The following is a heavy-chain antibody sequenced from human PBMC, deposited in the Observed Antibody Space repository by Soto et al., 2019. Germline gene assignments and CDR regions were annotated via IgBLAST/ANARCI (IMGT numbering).Heavy chain of an antibody. Sequence: GASVKVSCKASGYTFTSYGISWVRQAPGQGLEWMGWISAYNGNTNYAQKLQGRVTMTTDTSTSTAYMELRSLRSDDTAVYYCARAYQGRVQNYYGMDVWGQGTTVTVSS. V-gene: IGHV1-18*01. D-gene: IGHD6-19*01. J-gene: IGHJ6*02. CDR2: ISAYNGNT. CDR1: GYTFTSYG. CDR3: ARAYQGRVQNYYGMDV.